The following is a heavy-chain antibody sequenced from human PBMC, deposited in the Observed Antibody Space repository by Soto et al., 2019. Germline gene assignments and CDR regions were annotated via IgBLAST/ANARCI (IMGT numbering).Heavy chain of an antibody. CDR3: AQSYGDTLTHYYCHC. J-gene: IGHJ4*02. V-gene: IGHV3-23*01. Sequence: EVQLLESGGGLVQPGGSLRLSCAASRFTFSGYSMSWVRQAPGKGLEWVLGISGSGGSTYYADSVKGRSTICRDNSESTIFLQMNSLRAEDTALYYSAQSYGDTLTHYYCHCWRQGNLVPASS. D-gene: IGHD3-9*01. CDR1: RFTFSGYS. CDR2: ISGSGGST.